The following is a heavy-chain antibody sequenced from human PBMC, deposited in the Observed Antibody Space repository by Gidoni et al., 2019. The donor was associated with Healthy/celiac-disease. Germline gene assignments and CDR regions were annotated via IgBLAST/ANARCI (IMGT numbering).Heavy chain of an antibody. V-gene: IGHV1-2*02. CDR3: ARLSRQWLVGRAYISY. D-gene: IGHD5-12*01. CDR2: INPNSGGT. J-gene: IGHJ4*02. Sequence: QVQLVQSGAEVKKPGASVKVSCKASGYNFTGYYMHWVRQAPGQGLEWMGWINPNSGGTNYAQKFQGRVTMTRDTSISTAYMELSRLRSDDTSVYYCARLSRQWLVGRAYISYWGQGTLVTVSS. CDR1: GYNFTGYY.